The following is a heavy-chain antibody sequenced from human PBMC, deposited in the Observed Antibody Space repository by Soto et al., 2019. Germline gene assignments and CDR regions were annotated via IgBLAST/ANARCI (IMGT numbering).Heavy chain of an antibody. CDR1: GFTFSSYW. J-gene: IGHJ4*02. D-gene: IGHD3-22*01. CDR3: AKPPNYYDSSGYSDY. Sequence: PGGSLRLSCAASGFTFSSYWMHWVRQAPGKGLVWVSRINSDGSSTSYADSVKGRFTISRDNAKNTLYLQMNSLRAEDTAVYYSAKPPNYYDSSGYSDYWGQGTLVTVSS. V-gene: IGHV3-74*01. CDR2: INSDGSST.